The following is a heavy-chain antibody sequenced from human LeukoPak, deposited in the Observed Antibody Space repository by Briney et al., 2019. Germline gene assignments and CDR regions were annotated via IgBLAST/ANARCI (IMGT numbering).Heavy chain of an antibody. Sequence: GGSLRLSCAASGFTFTTYVMHWVCQAPGKGLDWVALIWDDGNNKYYADSVKGRFTISRDNSKNTLYLQMNSLRAEDTAVYYCARDNGEWRLNWFDHWGQGTLVTVSS. V-gene: IGHV3-33*01. CDR3: ARDNGEWRLNWFDH. J-gene: IGHJ5*02. CDR1: GFTFTTYV. D-gene: IGHD2-8*01. CDR2: IWDDGNNK.